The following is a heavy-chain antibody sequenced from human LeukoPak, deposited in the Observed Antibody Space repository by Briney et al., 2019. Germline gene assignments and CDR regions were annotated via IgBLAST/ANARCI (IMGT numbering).Heavy chain of an antibody. CDR3: AELGITMIGGV. CDR1: GFTFDDYG. CDR2: INWNGGST. V-gene: IGHV3-20*04. Sequence: GGSLRLSCAASGFTFDDYGMSWVHQAPGKGLEWVSGINWNGGSTGYADSVKGRFTISRDNAKNSLYLLMNTLGVEDTAIYYCAELGITMIGGVWGKGTTVTISS. D-gene: IGHD3-10*02. J-gene: IGHJ6*04.